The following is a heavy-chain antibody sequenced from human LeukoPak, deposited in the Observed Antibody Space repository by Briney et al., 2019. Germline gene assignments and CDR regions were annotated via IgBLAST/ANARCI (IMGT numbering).Heavy chain of an antibody. CDR3: ARGLAHGGIANWFDP. V-gene: IGHV4-39*06. J-gene: IGHJ5*02. Sequence: KTSETLSLTCSVPGGSLNSFSHYWAWIRQPPGKGLEWIGCIVSSGSTYYNPSLQSRVTFSLDKSNNHFALKLTSLTAADTAVYYCARGLAHGGIANWFDPWGQGTLVTVSS. D-gene: IGHD2-21*01. CDR1: GGSLNSFSHY. CDR2: IVSSGST.